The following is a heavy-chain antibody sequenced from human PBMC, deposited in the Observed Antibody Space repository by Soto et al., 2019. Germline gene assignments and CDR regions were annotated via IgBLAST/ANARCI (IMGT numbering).Heavy chain of an antibody. J-gene: IGHJ4*02. D-gene: IGHD3-22*01. Sequence: PGGSLRLSCAASGFTFSNAWMNWVRQAPGKGLEWVGRIKSKTDGGTTDYAAPVKGRFTISRDDSKNTLYLQMNSLKTEDTAVYYCTTDTFDSSCCYYPNLYYFDYWSQGTLVTVSS. CDR2: IKSKTDGGTT. V-gene: IGHV3-15*07. CDR3: TTDTFDSSCCYYPNLYYFDY. CDR1: GFTFSNAW.